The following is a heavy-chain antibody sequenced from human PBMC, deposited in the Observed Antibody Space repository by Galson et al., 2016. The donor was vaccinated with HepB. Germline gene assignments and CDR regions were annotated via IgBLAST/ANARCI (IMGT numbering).Heavy chain of an antibody. J-gene: IGHJ5*02. V-gene: IGHV3-15*01. D-gene: IGHD3-10*01. CDR3: TVGSYFYGSASMDP. Sequence: SLRLSCAASGFTFITFRNAWMIWVRQAPGKGLAWVGRIYSKADGGTIDYAAPVKGRFIISRDDSQNTLYLQMNSLRTEDTAIYYCTVGSYFYGSASMDPWGQGTLVTVSS. CDR2: IYSKADGGTI. CDR1: GFTFITFRNAW.